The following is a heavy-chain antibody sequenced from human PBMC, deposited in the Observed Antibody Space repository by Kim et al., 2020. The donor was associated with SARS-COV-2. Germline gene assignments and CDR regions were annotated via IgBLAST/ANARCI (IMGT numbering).Heavy chain of an antibody. V-gene: IGHV4-4*02. CDR3: ASDQDTMVRGVAEALVGYYGMDV. J-gene: IGHJ6*02. CDR2: IYHSGST. CDR1: GGSISSSNW. D-gene: IGHD3-10*01. Sequence: SETLSLTCAVSGGSISSSNWWSWVRQPPGKGLEWIGEIYHSGSTNYNPSLKSRVTISVDKSKNQFSLKLSYVTAADTAVYYCASDQDTMVRGVAEALVGYYGMDVWRQGTTVTVSS.